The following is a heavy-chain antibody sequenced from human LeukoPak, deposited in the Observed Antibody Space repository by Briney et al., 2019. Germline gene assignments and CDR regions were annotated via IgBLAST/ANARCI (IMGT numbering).Heavy chain of an antibody. CDR2: IIYTGTYI. J-gene: IGHJ4*02. Sequence: GSLRLSCAASEFSLSAYNMSWVRQAPGKGLEWVSSIIYTGTYIYYADSVKGRFTISRDNAQNSLYLQMNSLRAEDTAIYYCVRDRGTYRPIDYWGQGTLVTVSS. V-gene: IGHV3-21*04. CDR3: VRDRGTYRPIDY. CDR1: EFSLSAYN. D-gene: IGHD1-26*01.